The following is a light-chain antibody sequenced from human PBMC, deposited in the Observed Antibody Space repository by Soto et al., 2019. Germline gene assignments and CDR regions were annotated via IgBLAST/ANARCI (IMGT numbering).Light chain of an antibody. CDR3: QQTNSYIW. CDR1: RTINTY. Sequence: RMTQSPSSLSASVGDTITITCRASRTINTYLNWFQQKPGEPPRLLIYGASTLHDGVPSRFSGSGSGADFTLTISGLQPEDFARYHCQQTNSYIWFGGGTKV. CDR2: GAS. V-gene: IGKV1-39*01. J-gene: IGKJ4*02.